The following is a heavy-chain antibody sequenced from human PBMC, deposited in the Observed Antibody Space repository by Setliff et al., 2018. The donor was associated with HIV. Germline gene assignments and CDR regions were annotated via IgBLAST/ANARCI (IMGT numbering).Heavy chain of an antibody. J-gene: IGHJ4*02. CDR1: GNSFSGYH. V-gene: IGHV4-4*07. CDR2: IYYTGST. Sequence: SETLSLTCNYSGNSFSGYHWNWIRQPAGKGLEWLGRIYYTGSTEYNPSLKSRLTMSMDTSKDRFSLRLVSLTTADTAVYYCARSIYGSGTYPLDVWGPGTLVTVSS. CDR3: ARSIYGSGTYPLDV. D-gene: IGHD3-10*01.